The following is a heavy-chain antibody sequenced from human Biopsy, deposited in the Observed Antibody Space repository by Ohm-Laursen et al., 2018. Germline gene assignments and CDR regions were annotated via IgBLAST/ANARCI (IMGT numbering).Heavy chain of an antibody. CDR3: ARAPPLIRGVVESWFDP. J-gene: IGHJ5*02. D-gene: IGHD3-10*01. CDR1: GGYISHYY. CDR2: IYITGET. Sequence: TLSLTCTVSGGYISHYYWNWIRQPAGQGLEWIGRIYITGETDYNPSLKSRVTMSVDSSKKQFSLKLKSVTAADTAIYYCARAPPLIRGVVESWFDPWGQGILVTVSS. V-gene: IGHV4-4*07.